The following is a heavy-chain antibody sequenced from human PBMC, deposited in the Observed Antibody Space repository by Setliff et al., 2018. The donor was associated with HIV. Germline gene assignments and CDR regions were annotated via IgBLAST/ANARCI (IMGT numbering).Heavy chain of an antibody. CDR3: ARGGYHGFGSYGDS. Sequence: GASVKVSCKASGYTFTSYYIHWVRQAPGQGLEWMGILNPSGDSTAYAQRFQGRVTMTRDTSTSTVYMELSSLKSDDTAVYYCARGGYHGFGSYGDSWGQGTLVTVSS. CDR2: LNPSGDST. J-gene: IGHJ4*02. V-gene: IGHV1-46*01. CDR1: GYTFTSYY. D-gene: IGHD3-10*01.